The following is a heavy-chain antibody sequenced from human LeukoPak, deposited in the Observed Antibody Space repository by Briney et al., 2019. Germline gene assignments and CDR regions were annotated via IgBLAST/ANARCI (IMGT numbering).Heavy chain of an antibody. Sequence: PGGSLRLSCAASGFTFSSYAMSWVRQAPGKGLEWVSAISGSGGRTYYADSVKGRFTISRDNSKNTLYLQMNSLRAEDTAVYYCAKAASYSSSWYEETDYWGQGTLVTVSS. V-gene: IGHV3-23*01. D-gene: IGHD6-13*01. CDR1: GFTFSSYA. CDR2: ISGSGGRT. J-gene: IGHJ4*02. CDR3: AKAASYSSSWYEETDY.